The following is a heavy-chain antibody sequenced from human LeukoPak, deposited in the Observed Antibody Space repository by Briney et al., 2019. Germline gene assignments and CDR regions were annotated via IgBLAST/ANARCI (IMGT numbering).Heavy chain of an antibody. J-gene: IGHJ5*02. D-gene: IGHD5-24*01. CDR3: ARVGEGATIMYNWFDP. CDR2: IYYSGST. V-gene: IGHV4-39*07. CDR1: GGSISSSSYY. Sequence: NPSETLSLTCTVSGGSISSSSYYWGWLRQPPGKGLEWIGSIYYSGSTNYNPSLKSRVTISVDTSKNQFSLKLSSVTAADTAVYYCARVGEGATIMYNWFDPWGQGTLVTVSS.